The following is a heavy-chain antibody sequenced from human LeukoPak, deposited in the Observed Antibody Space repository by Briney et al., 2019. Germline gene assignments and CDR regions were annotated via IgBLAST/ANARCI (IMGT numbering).Heavy chain of an antibody. D-gene: IGHD3-10*01. CDR1: GGSFSGYY. V-gene: IGHV4-34*01. J-gene: IGHJ4*02. Sequence: SETLSLTCAVYGGSFSGYYWSWIRQPPGKGLEWIGEINHSGSTNYNPSLKSRVTISVDTSKNQFSLKLSSVTAADTAAYYCARGAGSGSYYGYWGQGTLVTVSS. CDR2: INHSGST. CDR3: ARGAGSGSYYGY.